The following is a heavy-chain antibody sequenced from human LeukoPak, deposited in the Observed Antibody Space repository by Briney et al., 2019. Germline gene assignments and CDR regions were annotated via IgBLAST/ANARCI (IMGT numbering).Heavy chain of an antibody. CDR2: INPNSGGT. Sequence: ASVKVSCKASGYTFTGYYMHWVRQAPGQGLEWMGWINPNSGGTNYAQKFQGRATMTRDTSISTAYMELSRLRSDDTAVYYCARVEGIAAAGQAEYFHHWGQGTLVTVSS. V-gene: IGHV1-2*02. CDR1: GYTFTGYY. CDR3: ARVEGIAAAGQAEYFHH. J-gene: IGHJ1*01. D-gene: IGHD6-13*01.